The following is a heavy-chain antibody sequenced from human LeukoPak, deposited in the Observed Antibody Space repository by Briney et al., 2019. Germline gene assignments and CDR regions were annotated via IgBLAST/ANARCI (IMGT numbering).Heavy chain of an antibody. D-gene: IGHD7-27*01. CDR2: ISYDGSNK. CDR3: AKGGNWGSSNY. J-gene: IGHJ4*02. CDR1: GFSFSSYG. Sequence: GGSLRLSCAASGFSFSSYGMHWVRQAPGKGLEWVAVISYDGSNKYYADSVKGRFTISRDNSKNTLFLQMNSLRAEYTAVYYCAKGGNWGSSNYWGQGTLVTVSS. V-gene: IGHV3-30*18.